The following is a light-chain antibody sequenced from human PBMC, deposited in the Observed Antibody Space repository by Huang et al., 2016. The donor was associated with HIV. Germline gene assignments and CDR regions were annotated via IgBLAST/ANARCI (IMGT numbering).Light chain of an antibody. Sequence: DIQMTQSPSTLSVSVGDRVTITYRSSQSLSIWLAWYQQKLGKAPKPRIYKTSDLESGGPSRCSGRGSGTEFTLTISSLQPDDFATYYCQQYSSCSSFGQGTKVEIK. CDR1: QSLSIW. CDR3: QQYSSCSS. CDR2: KTS. J-gene: IGKJ1*01. V-gene: IGKV1-5*03.